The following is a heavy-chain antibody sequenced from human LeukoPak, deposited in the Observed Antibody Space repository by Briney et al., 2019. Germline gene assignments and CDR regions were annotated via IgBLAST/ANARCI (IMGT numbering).Heavy chain of an antibody. V-gene: IGHV6-1*01. J-gene: IGHJ4*02. D-gene: IGHD6-19*01. CDR1: GDSVSSNSAA. CDR3: ARELAWYSSGWYYFDY. CDR2: TYYRSKWYN. Sequence: SQTLSLTCAISGDSVSSNSAAWNWIRQSPSRGLEWLGRTYYRSKWYNDYAVSVKSRITINPDTSKNRFSLQLNSVTPEDTAVYYCARELAWYSSGWYYFDYWGQGTLVTVSS.